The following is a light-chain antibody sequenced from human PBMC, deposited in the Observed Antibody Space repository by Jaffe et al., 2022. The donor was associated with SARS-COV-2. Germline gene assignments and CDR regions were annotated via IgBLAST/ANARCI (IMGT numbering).Light chain of an antibody. CDR2: GNT. V-gene: IGLV1-40*01. Sequence: QSVLTQPPSVSGAPGQRVTISCTGSSSNIGAGYDVHWYQHLPGTAPKVLIYGNTNRPSGVPDRFSGSKSGTSGSLAISGLQPEDEADYYCQSYDSSLKSAMFGGGTKVTVL. J-gene: IGLJ3*02. CDR1: SSNIGAGYD. CDR3: QSYDSSLKSAM.